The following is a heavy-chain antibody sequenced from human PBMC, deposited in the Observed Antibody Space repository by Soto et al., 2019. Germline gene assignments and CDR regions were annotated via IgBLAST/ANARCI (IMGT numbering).Heavy chain of an antibody. J-gene: IGHJ5*02. V-gene: IGHV5-51*01. D-gene: IGHD2-15*01. CDR2: IYPSDSET. CDR1: GYRFTSYW. Sequence: GEYLKISCQGSGYRFTSYWIGWVRQMPGKGLEWMGIIYPSDSETIYSPSFQGQVTISADKSISTAYLQWRSLKASDTAIYYCARHSRYCGGGSCYPNWFDPWGQGTLVTVSS. CDR3: ARHSRYCGGGSCYPNWFDP.